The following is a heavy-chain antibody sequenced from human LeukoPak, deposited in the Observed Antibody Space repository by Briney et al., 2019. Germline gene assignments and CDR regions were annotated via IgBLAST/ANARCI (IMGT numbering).Heavy chain of an antibody. CDR2: IYYSGST. V-gene: IGHV4-39*07. J-gene: IGHJ4*02. D-gene: IGHD3-10*01. Sequence: SETLSLTCTVSGGSISSSSYYWGWIRQPPGKGLEWIGSIYYSGSTYYNPSLKSRVTISVDTSKNQFSLKLNSVTAADTAVYYCASANYYGSGSLDYWGQGTLVTVSS. CDR3: ASANYYGSGSLDY. CDR1: GGSISSSSYY.